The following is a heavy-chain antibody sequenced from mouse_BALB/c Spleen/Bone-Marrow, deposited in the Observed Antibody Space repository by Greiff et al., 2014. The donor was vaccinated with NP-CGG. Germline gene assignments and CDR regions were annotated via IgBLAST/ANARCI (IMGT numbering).Heavy chain of an antibody. CDR2: IDPANGNT. D-gene: IGHD2-14*01. J-gene: IGHJ2*01. CDR1: GFNIKDTY. V-gene: IGHV14-3*02. CDR3: ASYRLRTYFDY. Sequence: EVKLVESGAELVKPGASVRLSCTASGFNIKDTYIHWVKQRPEQGLEWIGRIDPANGNTKYDPKFQGKATITADTSSNTAYLQLSSPTSEDTAVYYCASYRLRTYFDYWGQGTTLTVPS.